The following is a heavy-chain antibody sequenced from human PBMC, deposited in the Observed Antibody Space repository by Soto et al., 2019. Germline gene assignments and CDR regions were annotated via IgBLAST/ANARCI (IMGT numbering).Heavy chain of an antibody. V-gene: IGHV3-23*01. Sequence: GGSLRLSCAASGFTFSSYAMSWVRQAPGKGLEWVSAISGSGGSTYYADSVKGRFTISRDNSKNTLYLQMNSLRTEDTAVYYCAKAYSSSWYYFDYWGQGSLVTVSS. J-gene: IGHJ4*02. CDR3: AKAYSSSWYYFDY. CDR2: ISGSGGST. D-gene: IGHD6-13*01. CDR1: GFTFSSYA.